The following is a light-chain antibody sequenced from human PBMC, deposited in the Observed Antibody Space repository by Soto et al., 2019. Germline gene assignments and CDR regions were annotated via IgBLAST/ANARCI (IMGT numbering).Light chain of an antibody. Sequence: DLPMTQSPTTLSASVGDRVTIACRASRSISTRLAWYQQKPGKVPKVLIYKASSLESGVPARFSGSGSGTEFTLTISSLQPDDFATYYCQQYNTKGTFGQGTKVEIK. CDR2: KAS. V-gene: IGKV1-5*03. CDR1: RSISTR. CDR3: QQYNTKGT. J-gene: IGKJ1*01.